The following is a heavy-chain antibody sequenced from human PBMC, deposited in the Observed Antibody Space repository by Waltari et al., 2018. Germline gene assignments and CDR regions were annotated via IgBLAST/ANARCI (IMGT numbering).Heavy chain of an antibody. Sequence: QVQLVQSGAELKQPGASVKLSCKASGYTFTSCYIQGVRQAPGQGLEWMGVMNSGGDTTIYAQKFQGRVTMTRDTSTSTGYMELSSLRSEDTAVYYCARLGITMTPDYWGQGTLVTVSS. V-gene: IGHV1-46*01. CDR1: GYTFTSCY. CDR3: ARLGITMTPDY. J-gene: IGHJ4*02. CDR2: MNSGGDTT.